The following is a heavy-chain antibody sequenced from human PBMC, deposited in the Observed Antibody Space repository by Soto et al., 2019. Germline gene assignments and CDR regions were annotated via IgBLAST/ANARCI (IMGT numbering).Heavy chain of an antibody. CDR3: ARDSRNYDFWSGYFDYYYYMDV. CDR1: GFTFSDYY. D-gene: IGHD3-3*01. CDR2: ISSSGSTI. V-gene: IGHV3-11*01. Sequence: GGSLRLSCAASGFTFSDYYMSWIRQAPGKGLEWVSYISSSGSTIYYADSVKGRFTIPRDNAKNSLYLQMNSLRAEDTAVYYCARDSRNYDFWSGYFDYYYYMDVWGKGTTVTVSS. J-gene: IGHJ6*03.